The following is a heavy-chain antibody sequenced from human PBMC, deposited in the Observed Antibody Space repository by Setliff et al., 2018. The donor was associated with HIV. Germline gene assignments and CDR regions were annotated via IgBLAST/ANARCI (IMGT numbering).Heavy chain of an antibody. CDR3: NIYYYYYTDV. Sequence: PSETLSLTCAVYGGSFSGYYWSWIRQPPGKGLEWIGEINHSGRTNYNPSLKSRVTISVDTSKNQLYLKLSSVTAADTAVYYCNIYYYYYTDVWGKGTTVTVSS. J-gene: IGHJ6*03. CDR1: GGSFSGYY. CDR2: INHSGRT. V-gene: IGHV4-34*01.